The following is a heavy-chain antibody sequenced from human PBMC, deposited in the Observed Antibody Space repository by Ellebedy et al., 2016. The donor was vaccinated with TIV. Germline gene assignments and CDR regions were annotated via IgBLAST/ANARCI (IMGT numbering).Heavy chain of an antibody. Sequence: ASVKVSXXASGYTFTSYAMHWVRQAPGQRLEWMGWINAGNGNTKYSQKFQGRVTITRDTSASTAYMELSSLRSEDTAVYYCARLYSSSWYRNFDYWGQGTLVTVSS. J-gene: IGHJ4*02. CDR2: INAGNGNT. CDR1: GYTFTSYA. D-gene: IGHD6-13*01. CDR3: ARLYSSSWYRNFDY. V-gene: IGHV1-3*01.